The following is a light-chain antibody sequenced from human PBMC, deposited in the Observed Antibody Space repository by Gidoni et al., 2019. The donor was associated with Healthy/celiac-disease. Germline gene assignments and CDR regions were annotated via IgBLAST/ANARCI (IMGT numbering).Light chain of an antibody. CDR3: QQYGSSPALT. CDR1: QSVSSSY. CDR2: GAS. Sequence: EIVLTQSPGTLSLSPGERATLSCRASQSVSSSYLAWYQQKPGQAPRLLIYGASSRATGSPDRFSGGGCGTDFTLTISRLEPEDVAVYYCQQYGSSPALTFGGGTKVDIK. V-gene: IGKV3-20*01. J-gene: IGKJ4*01.